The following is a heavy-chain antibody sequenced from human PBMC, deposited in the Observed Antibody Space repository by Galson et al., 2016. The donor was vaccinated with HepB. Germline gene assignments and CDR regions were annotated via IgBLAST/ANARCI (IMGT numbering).Heavy chain of an antibody. CDR2: LSPSGTST. D-gene: IGHD5-24*01. V-gene: IGHV3-23*01. CDR3: ARDQRWLQFGKDAFDL. Sequence: SGFTFGSYGMSWVRQAPGKGLEWVSGLSPSGTSTHYADSVKGRFSISRDNSKTTLYLQMNSLRVEDTALYYCARDQRWLQFGKDAFDLWGQGTFVIVSS. CDR1: GFTFGSYG. J-gene: IGHJ3*01.